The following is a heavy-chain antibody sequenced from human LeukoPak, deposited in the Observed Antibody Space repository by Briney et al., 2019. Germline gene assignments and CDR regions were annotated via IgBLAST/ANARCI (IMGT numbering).Heavy chain of an antibody. CDR1: GYTFTIYG. D-gene: IGHD2-21*02. Sequence: ASVKVSCKASGYTFTIYGISWVRQAPGQGLEWVGWISAYNGNRNYGQKLQGRVTMTTDTSTSTAYMELRSLRSDGTAVYYCVRVPAYCGGDCSKEYYFDYWGQGTLVTVSS. CDR3: VRVPAYCGGDCSKEYYFDY. CDR2: ISAYNGNR. V-gene: IGHV1-18*01. J-gene: IGHJ4*02.